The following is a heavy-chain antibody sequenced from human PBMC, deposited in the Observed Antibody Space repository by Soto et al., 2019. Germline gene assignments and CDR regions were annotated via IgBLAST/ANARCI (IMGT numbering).Heavy chain of an antibody. J-gene: IGHJ6*03. CDR1: GGSFSGYY. Sequence: SETLSLTCAVYGGSFSGYYWSWIRQPPGKGLEWIGEINHSGSTNYNPSPKSRVTISVDTSKNQFSLKLSLVTAADTAVYYCAHVVVPAAITQNYYYYYYMDVWGKGTTVTVSS. CDR2: INHSGST. D-gene: IGHD2-2*01. V-gene: IGHV4-34*01. CDR3: AHVVVPAAITQNYYYYYYMDV.